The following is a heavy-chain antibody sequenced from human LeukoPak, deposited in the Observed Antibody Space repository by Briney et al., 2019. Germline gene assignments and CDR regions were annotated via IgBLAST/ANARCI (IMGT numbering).Heavy chain of an antibody. Sequence: EASVKVSCEASGGTFSSYAISWVRQAPGQGLEWMGRIIPILGIANYAQKFQGRVTITADKSTSTAYMELSSLRSEDTAVYYCAREGDTAMVTDYWGQGTLVTVSS. CDR2: IIPILGIA. J-gene: IGHJ4*02. CDR3: AREGDTAMVTDY. D-gene: IGHD5-18*01. V-gene: IGHV1-69*04. CDR1: GGTFSSYA.